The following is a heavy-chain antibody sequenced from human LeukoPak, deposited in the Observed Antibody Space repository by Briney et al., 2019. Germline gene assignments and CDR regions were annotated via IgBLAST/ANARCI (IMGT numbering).Heavy chain of an antibody. V-gene: IGHV4-34*01. J-gene: IGHJ4*02. CDR3: ARAGDIVATMEYYFDY. D-gene: IGHD5-12*01. Sequence: SETLSLTCAVYGGSFSGYYWSWIRQPPGKGLEWIGEINHSGSTNYNPSLKGRVTISVDTSKNQFSLKLSSVTAADTAVYYCARAGDIVATMEYYFDYWGQGTLVTVSS. CDR2: INHSGST. CDR1: GGSFSGYY.